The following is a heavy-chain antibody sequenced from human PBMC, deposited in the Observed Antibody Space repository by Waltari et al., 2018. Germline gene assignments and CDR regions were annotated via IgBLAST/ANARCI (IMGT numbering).Heavy chain of an antibody. CDR2: IIPIFGTG. CDR1: GGTFSSYA. CDR3: ARDGGGTEDACDI. V-gene: IGHV1-69*05. D-gene: IGHD2-15*01. Sequence: QVQLVQSGAGVQKPGPLVKVSGKASGGTFSSYAISWVRQAPGQGLEWMGGIIPIFGTGDYARKCQGRVTMTTDESTSTAYMELGSLRSEDTAVYYGARDGGGTEDACDIWGQGTMVTVSS. J-gene: IGHJ3*02.